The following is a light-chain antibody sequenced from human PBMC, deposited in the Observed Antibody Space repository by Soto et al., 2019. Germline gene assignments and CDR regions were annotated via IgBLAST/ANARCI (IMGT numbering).Light chain of an antibody. CDR3: QQYDVPLFT. J-gene: IGKJ2*01. CDR2: GVS. CDR1: QSLTWNY. Sequence: EVVLTQSPSTLSLSPGDRATLYCRASQSLTWNYLAWYQSKPGQPPRLLVYGVSARATGVPDRFSGSGSGTDFPLTISRLESEDFAVYYCQQYDVPLFTFGQGTKLEIK. V-gene: IGKV3-20*01.